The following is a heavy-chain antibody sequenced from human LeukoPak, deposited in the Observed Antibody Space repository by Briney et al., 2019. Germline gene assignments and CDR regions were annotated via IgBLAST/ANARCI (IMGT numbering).Heavy chain of an antibody. CDR3: ARDYYGSGMYYFDY. CDR2: VSSSSSYI. J-gene: IGHJ4*02. CDR1: GFTFSGYT. Sequence: GGSLRLSCAASGFTFSGYTMNWVRQAPGKGLEWVSSVSSSSSYIYYADSVKGRFTISRDNAKNSLFLQMNSLRAEDTAVYSCARDYYGSGMYYFDYWGQGTLVTVSS. D-gene: IGHD3-10*01. V-gene: IGHV3-21*01.